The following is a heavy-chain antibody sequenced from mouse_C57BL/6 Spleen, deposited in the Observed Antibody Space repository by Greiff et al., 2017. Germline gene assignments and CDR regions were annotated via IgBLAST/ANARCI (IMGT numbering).Heavy chain of an antibody. CDR1: GFTFSSYA. V-gene: IGHV5-9-1*02. Sequence: EVQLVESGEGLVKPGGSLKLSCAASGFTFSSYAMSWVRQTPEKRLEWVAYISSGGDYIYYADTVKGRFTISRDNARNTLYLQMGSLKSEDTAMYYCTREDYGSSSGYFDVWGTGTTVTVSS. CDR3: TREDYGSSSGYFDV. D-gene: IGHD1-1*01. CDR2: ISSGGDYI. J-gene: IGHJ1*03.